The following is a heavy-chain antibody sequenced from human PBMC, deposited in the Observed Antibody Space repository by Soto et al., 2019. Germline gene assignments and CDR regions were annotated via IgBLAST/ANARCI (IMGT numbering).Heavy chain of an antibody. D-gene: IGHD3-10*01. CDR3: ARAGYYYGSGSYFDMDV. CDR2: INPNSGGT. J-gene: IGHJ6*02. CDR1: GYTLTGYY. V-gene: IGHV1-2*02. Sequence: ASVKVSCKASGYTLTGYYMHWVRQAPGQGLEWMGWINPNSGGTNYAQKFQGRVTMTRDTSISTAYMELSRLRSDDTAVYYCARAGYYYGSGSYFDMDVWGQGTTVTVSS.